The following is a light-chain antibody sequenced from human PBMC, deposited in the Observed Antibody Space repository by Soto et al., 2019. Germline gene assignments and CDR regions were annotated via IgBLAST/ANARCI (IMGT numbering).Light chain of an antibody. J-gene: IGLJ2*01. Sequence: QSVLTQPPSVSAAPGQKVTISCSGSSSNIKSQYVSWYQQLPGTDPKLLIYDNNKRPSGIPDRFSGSKSGTSATLGITGLQTGDEADYYCGTWDSSLSDVVFGGGTKLTVL. CDR2: DNN. CDR1: SSNIKSQY. CDR3: GTWDSSLSDVV. V-gene: IGLV1-51*01.